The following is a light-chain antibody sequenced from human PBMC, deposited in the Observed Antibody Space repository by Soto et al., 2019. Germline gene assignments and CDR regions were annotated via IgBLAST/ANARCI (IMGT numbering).Light chain of an antibody. CDR1: QSVSNNY. V-gene: IGKV3-20*01. Sequence: EIVLTQSPGTLSLSPGERATLSCRASQSVSNNYLAWYQQKPGQAPRLLINAASIRATDTPDRISGSGSGTEFTLTISSLQSEDFAVYYCQQYGSSPRTFGQGTKVDIK. CDR2: AAS. CDR3: QQYGSSPRT. J-gene: IGKJ1*01.